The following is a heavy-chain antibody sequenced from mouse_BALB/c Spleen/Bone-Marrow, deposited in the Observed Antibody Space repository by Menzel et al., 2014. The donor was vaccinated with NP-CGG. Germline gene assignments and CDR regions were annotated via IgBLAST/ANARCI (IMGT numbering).Heavy chain of an antibody. CDR1: GFTSSDYY. Sequence: DVMLVESGGGLVKPGGSLKLSCAASGFTSSDYYIYWVRQTPEKRLGWVATISDGGTYTYHPDTVKGRFTISRDNAKNNLYLQMKGLKSEDTAMYYCVRDGDYRYACFTYWGQGTLVTVSA. CDR3: VRDGDYRYACFTY. V-gene: IGHV5-4*02. D-gene: IGHD2-14*01. J-gene: IGHJ3*01. CDR2: ISDGGTYT.